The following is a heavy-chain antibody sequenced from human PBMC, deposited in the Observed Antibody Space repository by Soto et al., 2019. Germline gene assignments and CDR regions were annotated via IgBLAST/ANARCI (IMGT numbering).Heavy chain of an antibody. CDR1: GGPFSGYY. J-gene: IGHJ4*02. Sequence: QVQLQQWGAGLLKPSETLSLTCAIYGGPFSGYYWNWIRQPPGKGLEWIGEINHGGYTNYNPSLKSRVTMSVDTSKKQFSLKLTSVTAADTAVYYCARDRQRGYCTGDSCYSYFDYWGQGTQVIVSS. D-gene: IGHD2-15*01. CDR3: ARDRQRGYCTGDSCYSYFDY. V-gene: IGHV4-34*01. CDR2: INHGGYT.